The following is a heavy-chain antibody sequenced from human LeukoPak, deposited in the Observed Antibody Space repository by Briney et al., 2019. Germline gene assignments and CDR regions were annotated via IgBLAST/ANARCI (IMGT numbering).Heavy chain of an antibody. Sequence: SETLSLTCAVSGGSISSSSGNCWTWVRQPPGKGLEWIGEIYHSGSTNYNPSLKSRVTMLLDKSKNQFSLKLRSVTAADTAVYYCARNGGNSDFDYWGQGTLVTVSS. CDR2: IYHSGST. CDR1: GGSISSSSGNC. D-gene: IGHD4-23*01. J-gene: IGHJ4*02. V-gene: IGHV4-4*02. CDR3: ARNGGNSDFDY.